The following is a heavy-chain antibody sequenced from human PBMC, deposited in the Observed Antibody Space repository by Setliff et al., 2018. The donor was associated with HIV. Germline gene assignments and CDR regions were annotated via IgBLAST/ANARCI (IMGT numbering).Heavy chain of an antibody. Sequence: GGSLRLSCAASGFSFRSYAVSWVRQAPGKGLEWVSVISGSGDITYYRESVKGRFTVSRDNSNNTVYLQMNSLRAEDTAMYYCAKDHATSSWFTALLDYWGQGALVTVSS. CDR3: AKDHATSSWFTALLDY. V-gene: IGHV3-23*01. D-gene: IGHD6-13*01. CDR2: ISGSGDIT. CDR1: GFSFRSYA. J-gene: IGHJ4*02.